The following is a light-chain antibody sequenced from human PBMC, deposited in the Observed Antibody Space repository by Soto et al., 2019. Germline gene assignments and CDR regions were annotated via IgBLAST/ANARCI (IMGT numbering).Light chain of an antibody. CDR2: RNN. CDR1: SSNIGSNY. J-gene: IGLJ2*01. V-gene: IGLV1-47*01. Sequence: QSVLTQPPSASGTPGQRVTISCAGSSSNIGSNYVYWYQQLPGTVPQLLIYRNNERPSGVPDRFSGSKSGTSASLAISGLRSEDEADDYCAAWDDSLSGVVFGGGTKLTVL. CDR3: AAWDDSLSGVV.